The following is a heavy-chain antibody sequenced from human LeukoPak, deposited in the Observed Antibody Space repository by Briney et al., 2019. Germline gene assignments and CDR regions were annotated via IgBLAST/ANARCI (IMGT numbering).Heavy chain of an antibody. Sequence: GGSLRLSCAASGFTFSSYAMSWVRQAPGKGLEWVSAIRGSGGSTYYADSVKGRFTISRDNSKNTLYLQMNSLRAEDTAVYYCAKGSPVVDTAMVDYWGQGTLVTVSS. CDR2: IRGSGGST. D-gene: IGHD5-18*01. J-gene: IGHJ4*02. V-gene: IGHV3-23*01. CDR3: AKGSPVVDTAMVDY. CDR1: GFTFSSYA.